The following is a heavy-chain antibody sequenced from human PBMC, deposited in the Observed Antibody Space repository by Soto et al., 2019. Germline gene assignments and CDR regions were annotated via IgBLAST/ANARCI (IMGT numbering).Heavy chain of an antibody. J-gene: IGHJ6*02. Sequence: QVQLQESGPGLVKPSETLSLTCTVSGGSISTYYWSWIRQPPGKGLEWIGYISYSRSTNYNPSLKSRLTISVDTSKNQFSLKMSSVTAADTAVYYCARDAMTTVIPYYYYYGMDVWGQGTTVTVSS. CDR3: ARDAMTTVIPYYYYYGMDV. CDR1: GGSISTYY. D-gene: IGHD4-17*01. V-gene: IGHV4-59*01. CDR2: ISYSRST.